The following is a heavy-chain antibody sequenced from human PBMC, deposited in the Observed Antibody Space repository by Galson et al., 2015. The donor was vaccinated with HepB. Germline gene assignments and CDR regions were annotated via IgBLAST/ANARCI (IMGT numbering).Heavy chain of an antibody. J-gene: IGHJ3*02. V-gene: IGHV1-2*02. Sequence: SVKVSCKASGYSFTNYYIHWVRQAPGQGLEWMGWINPNSGGTNYAQNFQGRVTMTRDTSISTAYMELSRLRSDDTAVYYCARDLFFVLHYYDSSAYRPDDAFDMWGQGTMVTVSS. D-gene: IGHD3-22*01. CDR3: ARDLFFVLHYYDSSAYRPDDAFDM. CDR2: INPNSGGT. CDR1: GYSFTNYY.